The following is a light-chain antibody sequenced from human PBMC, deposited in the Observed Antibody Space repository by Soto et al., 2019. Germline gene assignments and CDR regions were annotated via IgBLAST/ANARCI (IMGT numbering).Light chain of an antibody. V-gene: IGKV3-20*01. CDR1: QSLTNSF. J-gene: IGKJ5*01. Sequence: EIVLTQSPGTLSLSPGVRATLSCRVSQSLTNSFIAWYQQKPGQAPRLLIYDTSSRATGIQDRFSGSGSGTDFTLTISRREPDDLAVFFCQQYGTPEIIFGQGTRLEIK. CDR2: DTS. CDR3: QQYGTPEII.